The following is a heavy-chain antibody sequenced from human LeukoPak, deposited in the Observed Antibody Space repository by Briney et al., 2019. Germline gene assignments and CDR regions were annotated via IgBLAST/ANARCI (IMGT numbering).Heavy chain of an antibody. CDR2: IFTTGGA. V-gene: IGHV4-4*07. CDR3: VRDGPSWGLL. Sequence: SETLSLTCTVSGGSIGTYYWSWIRQPAGKGLEWIGRIFTTGGANYNPSLKSRVTMSLDTSKNLFSLKLNSVTAPDTAVYYCVRDGPSWGLLWGQGALVTVSS. CDR1: GGSIGTYY. D-gene: IGHD7-27*01. J-gene: IGHJ4*02.